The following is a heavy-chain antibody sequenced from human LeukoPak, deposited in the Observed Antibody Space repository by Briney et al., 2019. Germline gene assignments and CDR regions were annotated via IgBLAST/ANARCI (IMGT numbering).Heavy chain of an antibody. CDR2: IKSRTDGGKT. J-gene: IGHJ4*02. Sequence: KSGGSLRLSCAACGLTFCIVWVSGVRQAPGKALVCFVRIKSRTDGGKTYYAATVNDRSTISRDDSKNTLYLQMNSLKTEDTAVYYCTTDDVRYSGYAPETFDYWGQGTLVTVSS. V-gene: IGHV3-15*01. CDR1: GLTFCIVW. CDR3: TTDDVRYSGYAPETFDY. D-gene: IGHD5-12*01.